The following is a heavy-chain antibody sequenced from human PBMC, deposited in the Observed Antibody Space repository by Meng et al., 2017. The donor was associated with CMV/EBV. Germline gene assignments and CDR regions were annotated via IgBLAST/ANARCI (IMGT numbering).Heavy chain of an antibody. CDR2: IYHSGST. Sequence: SETLSLTCTVSGYSISSGYYWGWIRQPPGKGLEWIGSIYHSGSTYYNPSLKSRVTISVDTSKNQFSLKLSSVTAADTAVYYCARETNPYYDFWSGYSGVDAFDIWGQGTMVT. D-gene: IGHD3-3*01. CDR3: ARETNPYYDFWSGYSGVDAFDI. V-gene: IGHV4-38-2*02. CDR1: GYSISSGYY. J-gene: IGHJ3*02.